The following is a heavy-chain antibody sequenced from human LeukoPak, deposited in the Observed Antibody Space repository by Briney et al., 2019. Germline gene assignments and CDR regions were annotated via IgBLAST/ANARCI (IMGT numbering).Heavy chain of an antibody. D-gene: IGHD3-22*01. Sequence: GGSLRLSCAASGFTFSSYEMNWVRQAPGEGLEWVSYISSSGSTIYYADSVKGRFTISRDNAKNSLYLQMNSLRAEDTAVYYCARDDSSFGTSFDIWGQGTMVTVSS. V-gene: IGHV3-48*03. CDR1: GFTFSSYE. J-gene: IGHJ3*02. CDR3: ARDDSSFGTSFDI. CDR2: ISSSGSTI.